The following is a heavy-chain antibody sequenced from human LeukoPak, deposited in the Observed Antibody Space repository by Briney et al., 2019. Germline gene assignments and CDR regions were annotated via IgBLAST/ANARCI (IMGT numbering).Heavy chain of an antibody. V-gene: IGHV4-39*07. J-gene: IGHJ4*02. Sequence: PSETLSLTCTVSGGSISSSSYYWGWIRQPPGKGLEWIGSIYYSGSTYYNPSLKSRVTISVDTSKNQFSLKLSSVTAADTAVYYCARAGTDCYLDYWGQGTLVTVSS. D-gene: IGHD2-21*02. CDR3: ARAGTDCYLDY. CDR2: IYYSGST. CDR1: GGSISSSSYY.